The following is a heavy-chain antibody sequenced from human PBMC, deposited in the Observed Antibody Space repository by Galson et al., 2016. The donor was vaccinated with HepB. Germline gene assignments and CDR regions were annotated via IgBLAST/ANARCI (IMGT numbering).Heavy chain of an antibody. CDR1: GDTFSSYT. J-gene: IGHJ4*02. Sequence: SVKVSCKASGDTFSSYTISWVRRAPGQGLEWMGRIIPILGIANYAQKFQGRVTITADKSTSTAYMELSSLRSEDTAVYYCAREEKYGAPGNWGQGTLVTVSS. CDR3: AREEKYGAPGN. V-gene: IGHV1-69*04. CDR2: IIPILGIA. D-gene: IGHD4-17*01.